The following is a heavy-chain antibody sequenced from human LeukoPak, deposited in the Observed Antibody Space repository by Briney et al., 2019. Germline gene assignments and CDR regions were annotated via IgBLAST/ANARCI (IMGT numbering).Heavy chain of an antibody. CDR1: GGSFSGYY. V-gene: IGHV4-34*01. CDR2: INHSGST. D-gene: IGHD5-12*01. CDR3: ARGRGYGNSYYFDY. J-gene: IGHJ4*02. Sequence: SETLSLTCAVYGGSFSGYYWSWIRQPPGKGLEWIGEINHSGSTNYNPSPKSRVTIPVDTSKNQFSLKLSSVTAADTAVYYCARGRGYGNSYYFDYWGQGTLVTVSS.